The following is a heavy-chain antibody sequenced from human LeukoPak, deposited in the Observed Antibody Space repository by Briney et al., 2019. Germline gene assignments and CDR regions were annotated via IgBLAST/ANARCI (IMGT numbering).Heavy chain of an antibody. CDR3: VRGVNDNVWGSYRYFDY. V-gene: IGHV1-18*01. Sequence: ASVKVSCKSSNYTFTSYGISWVRQAPGQGLEWMGWISANNGNTNYAQKLQGRVTMITDTSTSTAYMELRSLRSDDTAVYYCVRGVNDNVWGSYRYFDYWGQGTLVTVSS. CDR1: NYTFTSYG. D-gene: IGHD3-16*02. CDR2: ISANNGNT. J-gene: IGHJ4*02.